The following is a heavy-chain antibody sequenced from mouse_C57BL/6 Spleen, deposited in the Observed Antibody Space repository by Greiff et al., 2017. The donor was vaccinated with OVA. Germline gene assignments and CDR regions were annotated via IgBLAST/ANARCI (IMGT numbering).Heavy chain of an antibody. D-gene: IGHD2-3*01. J-gene: IGHJ3*01. CDR2: ISDGGSYT. Sequence: EVQLQESGGGLVKPGGSLKLSCAASGFTFSSYAMSWVRQTPEKRLEWVATISDGGSYTYYPDNVKGRFTISRDNAKNNLYLQMSHLKSEDTAMYYCAREEGWGFAYWGQGTLVTVSA. CDR3: AREEGWGFAY. CDR1: GFTFSSYA. V-gene: IGHV5-4*01.